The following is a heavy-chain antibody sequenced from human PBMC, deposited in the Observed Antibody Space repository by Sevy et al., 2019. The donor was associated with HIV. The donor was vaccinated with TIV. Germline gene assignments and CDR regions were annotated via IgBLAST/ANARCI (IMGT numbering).Heavy chain of an antibody. Sequence: RGSLRLSCAASGFTFNKYDMHWVRQPTGKGLEWLSGIGVRGDTHYPGAVKGRFTISRENAKNSLYLQMDDLRAGDTAVYYCATEGTGEQRAGFDFWGQGTLVTVSS. CDR2: IGVRGDT. J-gene: IGHJ4*02. D-gene: IGHD7-27*01. CDR1: GFTFNKYD. V-gene: IGHV3-13*01. CDR3: ATEGTGEQRAGFDF.